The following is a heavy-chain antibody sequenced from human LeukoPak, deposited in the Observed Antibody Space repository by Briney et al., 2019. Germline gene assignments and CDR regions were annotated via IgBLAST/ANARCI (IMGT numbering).Heavy chain of an antibody. V-gene: IGHV4-61*02. CDR2: IYTSGST. J-gene: IGHJ5*02. CDR3: VRGPSVAP. CDR1: GGSISSGSYY. Sequence: SETLSLTCTVSGGSISSGSYYWSWIRQPAGKGLEWIGRIYTSGSTNYNPSLKSRVTISVDTSKNQFSLKLSSVTAADTAVYYCVRGPSVAPWGQGTLVTVSS.